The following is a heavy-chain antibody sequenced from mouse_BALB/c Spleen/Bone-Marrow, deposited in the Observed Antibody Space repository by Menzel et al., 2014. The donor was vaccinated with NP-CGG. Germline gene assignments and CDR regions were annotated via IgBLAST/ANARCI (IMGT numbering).Heavy chain of an antibody. CDR3: ARGFPFDY. CDR2: IYPGDGDT. J-gene: IGHJ2*01. Sequence: VKLQESGAELARPGASVKLSCKASGYTFTSYWMQWVKQRPGQGLEWIGAIYPGDGDTRYTQKFKGKATLTAGKSSSTAYMQLSSLASEDSAVYYCARGFPFDYWGQGTTLTVSS. V-gene: IGHV1-87*01. CDR1: GYTFTSYW.